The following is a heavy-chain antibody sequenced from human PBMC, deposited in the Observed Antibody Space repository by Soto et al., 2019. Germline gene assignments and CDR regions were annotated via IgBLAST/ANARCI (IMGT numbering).Heavy chain of an antibody. CDR1: GYSFTSYW. Sequence: PGESLKISCKGSGYSFTSYWISWVRQMPGKGLEWMGRIDPSGSYTNYSPSFQGHVTISADKSISTAYLQWSSLKASDTAMYYCASQYSSSWNFDYWGQGTLVTVSS. V-gene: IGHV5-10-1*01. D-gene: IGHD6-13*01. CDR3: ASQYSSSWNFDY. J-gene: IGHJ4*02. CDR2: IDPSGSYT.